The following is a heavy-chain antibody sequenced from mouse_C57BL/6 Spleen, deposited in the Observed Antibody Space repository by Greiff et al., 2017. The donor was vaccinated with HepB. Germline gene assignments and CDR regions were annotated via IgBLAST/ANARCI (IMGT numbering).Heavy chain of an antibody. CDR1: GFNIKDDY. J-gene: IGHJ2*01. CDR3: TRGKRYFDD. CDR2: IDPENGDT. D-gene: IGHD2-1*01. Sequence: EVQLQQSGAELVRPGASVKLSCTASGFNIKDDYMHWVKQRPEQGLEWIGWIDPENGDTEYASKFQGKATITADTSSNTAYLQLSSLTSEDTAVYYCTRGKRYFDDWGQGTTLTVSS. V-gene: IGHV14-4*01.